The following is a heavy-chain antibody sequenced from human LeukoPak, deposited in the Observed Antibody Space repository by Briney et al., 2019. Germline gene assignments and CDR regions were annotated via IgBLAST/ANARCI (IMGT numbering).Heavy chain of an antibody. CDR2: IYTSGST. D-gene: IGHD5-12*01. J-gene: IGHJ5*02. CDR3: ARLGYSGYDLISWFDP. CDR1: GGSISSYY. V-gene: IGHV4-4*09. Sequence: PSETLSLTCTVSGGSISSYYWSWIRQPPGKGLEWIGYIYTSGSTNYNPSLKSRVTISVDTSKNQFSLKLSSVTAADTAVYYCARLGYSGYDLISWFDPWGQGTLVTVSS.